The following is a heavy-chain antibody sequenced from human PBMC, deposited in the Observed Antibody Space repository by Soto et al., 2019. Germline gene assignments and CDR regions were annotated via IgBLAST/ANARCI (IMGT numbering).Heavy chain of an antibody. CDR1: GGSISSGGYY. Sequence: SETLSLSCTVSGGSISSGGYYWSWIRQPPGKGLEWIGYIYYSGSTYYNPSLKSRVTISVDTSKNQFSLKLSSVTAADTAVYYCARDRLGYCSSTSCPSMYYYYCMDVWRQRTTLPVPS. CDR2: IYYSGST. D-gene: IGHD2-2*01. J-gene: IGHJ6*02. V-gene: IGHV4-30-4*01. CDR3: ARDRLGYCSSTSCPSMYYYYCMDV.